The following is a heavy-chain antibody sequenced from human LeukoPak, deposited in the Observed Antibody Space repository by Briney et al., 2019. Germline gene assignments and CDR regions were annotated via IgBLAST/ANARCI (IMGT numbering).Heavy chain of an antibody. V-gene: IGHV3-53*01. CDR1: GFTFSSYA. J-gene: IGHJ4*02. Sequence: PGGSLRLSCAASGFTFSSYAMHWVRQAPGKGLEWVSVIFSDNGTYYADSVKGRFTISRDNSKSTVYLQMNSLRAEDTAVYYCARGPDKWGQGTLVTVSS. CDR3: ARGPDK. CDR2: IFSDNGT.